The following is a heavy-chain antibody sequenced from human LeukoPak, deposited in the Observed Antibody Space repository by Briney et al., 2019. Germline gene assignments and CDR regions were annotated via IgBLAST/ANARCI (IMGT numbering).Heavy chain of an antibody. CDR2: TFYSGNA. J-gene: IGHJ5*02. V-gene: IGHV4-59*01. CDR1: GGSISNYY. CDR3: AKGGPEASAGLSWFDP. Sequence: SETLSLTCTVSGGSISNYYWYWMRQPPGKGLEWVGYTFYSGNAKYNPSLKSRVTISVDTSKNQFSLKLNSVTAADTAVYYCAKGGPEASAGLSWFDPWGQGTLVTVSS. D-gene: IGHD1-14*01.